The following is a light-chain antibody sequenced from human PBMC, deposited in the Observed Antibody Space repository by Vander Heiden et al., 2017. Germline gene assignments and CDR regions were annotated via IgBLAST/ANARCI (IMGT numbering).Light chain of an antibody. CDR2: AAS. Sequence: DIQMTQSPAFLSASVVDRVTITCQASQYIGKYLSWYQQKPGKAPNLLIYAASNLEVGVPSRFSASGSGTEFILTINSLQPEDIAVYYCQQHESLTTFGQGTKVEIK. J-gene: IGKJ2*01. CDR3: QQHESLTT. CDR1: QYIGKY. V-gene: IGKV1-33*01.